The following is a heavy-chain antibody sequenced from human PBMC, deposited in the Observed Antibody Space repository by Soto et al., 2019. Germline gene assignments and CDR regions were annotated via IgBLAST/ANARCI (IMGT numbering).Heavy chain of an antibody. Sequence: TGGSLRLSCAASGFGFSSYWVHWVRQAPGKGLVWVSRTNNDGSATTYADSVRGRFTSFRDNAKNTLFLQMTSLGVEDTAVYYCAREMATISLGAFDIWGEGTMVTVSS. D-gene: IGHD5-12*01. J-gene: IGHJ3*02. CDR3: AREMATISLGAFDI. CDR2: TNNDGSAT. V-gene: IGHV3-74*01. CDR1: GFGFSSYW.